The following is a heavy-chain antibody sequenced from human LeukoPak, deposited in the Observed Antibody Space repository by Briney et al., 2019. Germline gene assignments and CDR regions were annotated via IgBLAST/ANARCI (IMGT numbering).Heavy chain of an antibody. Sequence: ASVKVSCKVSGYTLTELPMHWVRQAPGKGLEWMGGFDPEDGETIYAQKFQGRVTMTEDTSTDTAYMELSSLRSEDTAVYYCATDRANYGSGSYSFDYWGQGTLVTVSS. V-gene: IGHV1-24*01. J-gene: IGHJ4*02. CDR1: GYTLTELP. CDR2: FDPEDGET. CDR3: ATDRANYGSGSYSFDY. D-gene: IGHD3-10*01.